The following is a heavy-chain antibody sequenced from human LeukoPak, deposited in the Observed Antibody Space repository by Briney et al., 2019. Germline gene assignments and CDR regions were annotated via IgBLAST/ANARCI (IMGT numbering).Heavy chain of an antibody. Sequence: GESLKISCKGSGYSFTNYWISWVRQMPGKGLEWMGRIDPSDSYTNYSPSFQGYVTISADKSISTAYLQWSSLKASDTAMYYCARIWFGESSNWLDPWGQGTLVTVSS. CDR1: GYSFTNYW. J-gene: IGHJ5*02. D-gene: IGHD3-10*01. CDR2: IDPSDSYT. V-gene: IGHV5-10-1*01. CDR3: ARIWFGESSNWLDP.